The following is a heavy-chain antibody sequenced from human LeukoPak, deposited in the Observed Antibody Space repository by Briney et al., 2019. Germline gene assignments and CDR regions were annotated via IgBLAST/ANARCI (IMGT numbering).Heavy chain of an antibody. D-gene: IGHD4-23*01. Sequence: GGSLRLSCAASGFTFGTYAMSWVRQAPGKGLEWVSGISVNGGSTYYVDPVKGRFTISRDNSKNTLYLQMNSLRAEDTAIYYCAKDNVAYAGSYDAFDIWGQGTMVTVSS. V-gene: IGHV3-23*01. CDR3: AKDNVAYAGSYDAFDI. CDR2: ISVNGGST. J-gene: IGHJ3*02. CDR1: GFTFGTYA.